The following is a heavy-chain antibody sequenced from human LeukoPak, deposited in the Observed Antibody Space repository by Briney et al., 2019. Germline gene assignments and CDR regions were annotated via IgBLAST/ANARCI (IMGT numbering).Heavy chain of an antibody. V-gene: IGHV3-7*01. CDR2: IKKDGSEK. J-gene: IGHJ3*02. Sequence: PGGSLRLSCAASGFTVSSNYMSWVRQAPGKGLEWVANIKKDGSEKYYVDSVKGRFTISRDNAKNSLYLQMNSLRVEDTAVYYCARGHDLAGNAFDIWGQGTMVTVSS. CDR3: ARGHDLAGNAFDI. D-gene: IGHD3/OR15-3a*01. CDR1: GFTVSSNY.